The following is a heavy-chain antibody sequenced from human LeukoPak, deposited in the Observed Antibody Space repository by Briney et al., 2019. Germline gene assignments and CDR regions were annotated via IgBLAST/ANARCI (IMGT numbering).Heavy chain of an antibody. D-gene: IGHD2-21*02. CDR3: ARQYCGGDCYNP. V-gene: IGHV1-2*02. CDR2: INPSTGGT. J-gene: IGHJ5*02. Sequence: ASVKVSCKASRYTFTTYYMHWVRQAPGQGLQWMGWINPSTGGTKYAENFQGRVTMTRDTSITTAYMELSRLTSDDTGVYYCARQYCGGDCYNPWGQGTLVIVAS. CDR1: RYTFTTYY.